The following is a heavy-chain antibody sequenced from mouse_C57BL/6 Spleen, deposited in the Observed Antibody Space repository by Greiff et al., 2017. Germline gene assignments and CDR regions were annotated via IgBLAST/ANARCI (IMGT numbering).Heavy chain of an antibody. J-gene: IGHJ3*01. V-gene: IGHV1-82*01. CDR3: ARDWDRFAY. CDR1: GYAFSSSW. CDR2: IYPGGGDT. D-gene: IGHD4-1*01. Sequence: QVQLQQSGPELAKPGASVKISCKASGYAFSSSWMNWVKQRPGKGLEWIGRIYPGGGDTYYNGKFKGKATLTADKSSSTACMQLRSLTSEDSAVYFCARDWDRFAYWGQGTLVTVSA.